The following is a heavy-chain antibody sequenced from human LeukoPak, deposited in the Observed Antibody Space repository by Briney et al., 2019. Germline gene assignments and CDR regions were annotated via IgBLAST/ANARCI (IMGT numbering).Heavy chain of an antibody. CDR3: ARHMNGGTNPMDA. J-gene: IGHJ6*02. CDR2: MRYSEAP. D-gene: IGHD2-8*01. Sequence: SETLSLTCTVPGASISGFFWSWFRQPPGMRLEYIADMRYSEAPTYNPSLKSRVSISLDTSKNQVSLKLSSVTAADTAVYYCARHMNGGTNPMDAWGQGTMVIVSS. V-gene: IGHV4-59*08. CDR1: GASISGFF.